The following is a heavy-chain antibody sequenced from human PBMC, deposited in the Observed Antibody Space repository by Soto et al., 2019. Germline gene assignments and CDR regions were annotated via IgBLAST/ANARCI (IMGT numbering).Heavy chain of an antibody. V-gene: IGHV3-7*01. CDR3: ARWPNYYDSSTYYRQEYFDY. J-gene: IGHJ4*02. CDR1: GFSFSGYW. CDR2: IKQDGSEK. D-gene: IGHD3-22*01. Sequence: GGSLRLSCAASGFSFSGYWMSWVRQAPGKGLERVANIKQDGSEKYYVDSVKGRFTVSRDNAKNSLFLQMNSLRAEDTAVYYCARWPNYYDSSTYYRQEYFDYRGQGTLVTVSS.